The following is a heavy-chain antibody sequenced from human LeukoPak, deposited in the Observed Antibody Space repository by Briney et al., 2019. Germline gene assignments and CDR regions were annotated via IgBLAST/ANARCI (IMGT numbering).Heavy chain of an antibody. CDR3: ARYDSSGYNFDY. J-gene: IGHJ4*02. Sequence: SETLSLTCAVYGGSFSGYYWSWIRQPPGKGLEWIGEINHSGSTNYNPSLKSRVTISVDTSKNQFSLKLSSVTAADTAVYYCARYDSSGYNFDYWGQRTLVTVSS. CDR1: GGSFSGYY. D-gene: IGHD3-22*01. CDR2: INHSGST. V-gene: IGHV4-34*01.